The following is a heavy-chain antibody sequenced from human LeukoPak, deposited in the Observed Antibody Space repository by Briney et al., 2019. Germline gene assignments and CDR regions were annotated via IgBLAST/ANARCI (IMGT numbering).Heavy chain of an antibody. D-gene: IGHD6-13*01. CDR2: ISGSGGST. CDR3: AKEPPPRAAARYFDY. J-gene: IGHJ4*02. CDR1: GCTFSSYA. Sequence: PGRPLRLSCAASGCTFSSYAMSWVRQAPGKGLGGVSAISGSGGSTYYADSVKGRFTISRDNSKNPLYLQMNSLRAEDTAVYYCAKEPPPRAAARYFDYWGQGTLVIVSS. V-gene: IGHV3-23*01.